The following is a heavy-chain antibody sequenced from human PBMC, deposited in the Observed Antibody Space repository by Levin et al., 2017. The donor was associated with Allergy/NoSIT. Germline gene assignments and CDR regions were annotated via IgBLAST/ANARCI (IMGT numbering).Heavy chain of an antibody. CDR1: GFTFSNAW. D-gene: IGHD6-13*01. CDR3: TTWYPVDY. CDR2: IKSKTDGGTT. J-gene: IGHJ4*02. Sequence: PSETLSLTCAASGFTFSNAWMSWVRQAPGKGLEWVGRIKSKTDGGTTDYAAPVKGRFTISRDDSKNTLYLQMNSLKTEDTAVYYCTTWYPVDYWGQGTLVTVSS. V-gene: IGHV3-15*01.